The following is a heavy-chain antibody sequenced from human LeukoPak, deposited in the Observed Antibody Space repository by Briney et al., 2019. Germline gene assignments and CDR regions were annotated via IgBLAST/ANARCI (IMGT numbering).Heavy chain of an antibody. CDR3: ARGNGYSSGWRDYYYGMDV. V-gene: IGHV4-59*01. Sequence: PSETLSLTCTVSGVSISSYYWSWIRQPPGKGLEWIGHIYYSGSTNYNPSLKRRCTISVDTSKNQFSLKLSSVTAAGTAVYYWARGNGYSSGWRDYYYGMDVWGQGTTVTVFS. D-gene: IGHD6-19*01. CDR1: GVSISSYY. CDR2: IYYSGST. J-gene: IGHJ6*02.